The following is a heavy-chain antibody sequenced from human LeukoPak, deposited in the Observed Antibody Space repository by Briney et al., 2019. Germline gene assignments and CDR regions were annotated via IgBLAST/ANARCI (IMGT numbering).Heavy chain of an antibody. CDR3: ARNLFGSGWFYFDY. CDR1: GFTFSHYG. CDR2: IWSGGSYE. J-gene: IGHJ4*02. D-gene: IGHD6-19*01. V-gene: IGHV3-33*01. Sequence: GGSLRLSCAASGFTFSHYGMHWVRQAPGKGLEWVAVIWSGGSYEYYADSVKGRFTISRDNSKNTLYLQMNSLRAEDTAVYFCARNLFGSGWFYFDYWGQGTLVTVSS.